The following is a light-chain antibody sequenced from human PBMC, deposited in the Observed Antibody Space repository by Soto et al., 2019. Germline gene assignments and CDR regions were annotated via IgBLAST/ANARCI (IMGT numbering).Light chain of an antibody. J-gene: IGLJ1*01. Sequence: QSVLTQPASVSGSPGQSITISCTGTSRDVGGYNYVSWYQQHPGKAPKLMIFEVTNRPSGVSNRFSGSKSGNTASLTISGVQAEDEADYYCSSYTSSSTRVFGTGTKLTVL. CDR3: SSYTSSSTRV. CDR2: EVT. CDR1: SRDVGGYNY. V-gene: IGLV2-14*01.